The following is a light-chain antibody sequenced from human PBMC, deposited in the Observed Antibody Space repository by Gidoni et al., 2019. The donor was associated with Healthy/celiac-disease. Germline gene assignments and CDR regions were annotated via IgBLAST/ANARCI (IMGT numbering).Light chain of an antibody. CDR3: QKYNSAPLT. V-gene: IGKV1-27*01. CDR2: AAS. J-gene: IGKJ1*01. Sequence: DIQMTQSPSSLSASVGDRVTITCRASHGISNYLAWYQQKPGKVPKLLIYAASTLQSGVPSRFSGSGSGTDFTLTISSLQPEDVATYYCQKYNSAPLTFXQXTKVXIK. CDR1: HGISNY.